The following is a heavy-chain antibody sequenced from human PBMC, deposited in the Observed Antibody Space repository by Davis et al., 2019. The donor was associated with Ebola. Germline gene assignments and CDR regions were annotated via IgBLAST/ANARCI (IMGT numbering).Heavy chain of an antibody. V-gene: IGHV1-69*13. J-gene: IGHJ6*04. Sequence: SVKVSCKASGYTFTSYYMHLVRQAPGQGLEWMGGIIPIFGTANYAQKFQGRVTITADESTSTAYMELSSLRSEDTAVYYCARGLGSYYYYGMDVWGKGTTVTVSS. CDR1: GYTFTSYY. D-gene: IGHD6-19*01. CDR3: ARGLGSYYYYGMDV. CDR2: IIPIFGTA.